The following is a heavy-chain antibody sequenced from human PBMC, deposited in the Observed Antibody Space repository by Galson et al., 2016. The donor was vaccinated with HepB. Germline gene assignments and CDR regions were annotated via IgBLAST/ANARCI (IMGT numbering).Heavy chain of an antibody. D-gene: IGHD3-9*01. J-gene: IGHJ4*02. V-gene: IGHV3-30*18. CDR3: AKVGPHYDILTGYFDY. Sequence: SLRLSCAASGFTFSDYAMHWVRQAPGKGLEWVAVISYDGSHKYYRDSVKGRFIISRDNSKNTLSLQMNSLRAEDTAVYYCAKVGPHYDILTGYFDYWGQGTLVTFSS. CDR1: GFTFSDYA. CDR2: ISYDGSHK.